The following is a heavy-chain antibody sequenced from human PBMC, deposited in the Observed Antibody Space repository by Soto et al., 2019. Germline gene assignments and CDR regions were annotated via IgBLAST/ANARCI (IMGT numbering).Heavy chain of an antibody. Sequence: PGGSLRLSCAASGFTFSSYWMHWVRQAPGKGLVWVSRINSDGSSTSYADSVKGRFTISRDNAKNTLYLQMNSLRAEDTAVYYCARAEGGYCATTSCYVDYWGQGTLVTVSS. CDR1: GFTFSSYW. J-gene: IGHJ4*02. CDR3: ARAEGGYCATTSCYVDY. D-gene: IGHD2-2*01. V-gene: IGHV3-74*01. CDR2: INSDGSST.